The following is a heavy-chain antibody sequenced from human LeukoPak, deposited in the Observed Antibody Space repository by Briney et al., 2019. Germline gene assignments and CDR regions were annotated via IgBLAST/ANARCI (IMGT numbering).Heavy chain of an antibody. D-gene: IGHD5-24*01. J-gene: IGHJ6*03. Sequence: SETLSLTCAVYGGSFSGYNWSWIRQPPGKGLEWIGEINHSGSTNYNPYLKSRVTISVDTSKNQFSLKLSSVTAADTAVYDCAGGRRYYYYYYYMDGWGKGTTVTVSS. CDR2: INHSGST. V-gene: IGHV4-34*01. CDR3: AGGRRYYYYYYYMDG. CDR1: GGSFSGYN.